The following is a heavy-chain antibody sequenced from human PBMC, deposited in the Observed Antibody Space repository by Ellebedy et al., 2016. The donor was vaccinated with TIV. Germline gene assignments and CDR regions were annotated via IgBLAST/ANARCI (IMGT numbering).Heavy chain of an antibody. CDR3: ARAEVVVPAAIYVY. Sequence: SETLSLXXTVSGGSISSYYWSWIRQPPGKGLEWIGYIYYSGSTNYNPSLKSRVTISVDTSKNQFSLKLSSVTAADTAVYYCARAEVVVPAAIYVYWGQGTLVTVSS. D-gene: IGHD2-2*01. J-gene: IGHJ4*02. V-gene: IGHV4-59*01. CDR2: IYYSGST. CDR1: GGSISSYY.